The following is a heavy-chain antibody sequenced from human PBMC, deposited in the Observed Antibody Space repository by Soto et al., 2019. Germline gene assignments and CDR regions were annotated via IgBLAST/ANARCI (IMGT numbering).Heavy chain of an antibody. CDR1: GGTFSSYA. D-gene: IGHD3-10*01. Sequence: SLKLSCKAYGGTFSSYAISCVRQAPGQGLEWMGGIIPIFGTANYAQKFQGRVTITADESTSTAYMSLSSLRSEDTAVYYCARDRDYYYGMDVWGQGTTVTVSS. CDR3: ARDRDYYYGMDV. CDR2: IIPIFGTA. V-gene: IGHV1-69*13. J-gene: IGHJ6*02.